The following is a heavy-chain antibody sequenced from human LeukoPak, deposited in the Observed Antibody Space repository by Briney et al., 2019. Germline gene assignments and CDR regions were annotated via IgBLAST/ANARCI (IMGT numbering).Heavy chain of an antibody. Sequence: PSGTLSLTCAVSGGSISSNNWWSWVRQPPGKGLEWIGEVYHSGGTNYNPSLMSRVTISVDTSKNQFSLKLSSVTAADTAVYYCAIVGATPDYWGQGTLVTVSS. CDR3: AIVGATPDY. V-gene: IGHV4-4*02. CDR1: GGSISSNNW. D-gene: IGHD1-26*01. J-gene: IGHJ4*02. CDR2: VYHSGGT.